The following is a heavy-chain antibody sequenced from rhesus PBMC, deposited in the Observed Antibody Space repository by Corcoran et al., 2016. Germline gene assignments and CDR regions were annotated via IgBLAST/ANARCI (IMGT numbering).Heavy chain of an antibody. Sequence: QVQLQESGPGVVKPSETLSLTCAVSGGSIRDSYRWSWIRQPPGKGLEWIWYIYGSSTSTNYNPSLKSRVTISKDTSKNQFSLKLSSVTAADTAVYYCARDSQEYRGYFDYWGQGVLVTVSS. J-gene: IGHJ4*01. CDR2: IYGSSTST. V-gene: IGHV4S10*01. D-gene: IGHD1-44*01. CDR3: ARDSQEYRGYFDY. CDR1: GGSIRDSYR.